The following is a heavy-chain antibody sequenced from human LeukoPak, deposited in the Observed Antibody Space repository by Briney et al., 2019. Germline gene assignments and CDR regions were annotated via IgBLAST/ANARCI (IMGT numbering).Heavy chain of an antibody. Sequence: GGSLRLSCAASGFTFDDYGMSWVRQAPGKGLEWVSGINWNGGSTGYADSMKGRFTISRDNAKNSLYLQMNSLRAEDAALYHCARDRMGLNGMDVWGQGTTVTVSS. CDR1: GFTFDDYG. J-gene: IGHJ6*02. V-gene: IGHV3-20*01. CDR2: INWNGGST. D-gene: IGHD2-8*01. CDR3: ARDRMGLNGMDV.